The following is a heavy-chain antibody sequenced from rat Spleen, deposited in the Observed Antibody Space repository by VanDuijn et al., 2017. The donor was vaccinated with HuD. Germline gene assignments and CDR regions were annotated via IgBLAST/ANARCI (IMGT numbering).Heavy chain of an antibody. CDR2: MRYNGDT. Sequence: QVLLQESGPGLVQPSQTLSLTCTVSGFSLIRYNVHWVRQPPGKGLEWMGRMRYNGDTSYNSALKSRLSISRDTSKNQVFLKMNSLQTDDTGTYYCTIHPRYWGQGVMVTVSS. CDR1: GFSLIRYN. CDR3: TIHPRY. D-gene: IGHD3-1*01. V-gene: IGHV2-63*01. J-gene: IGHJ2*01.